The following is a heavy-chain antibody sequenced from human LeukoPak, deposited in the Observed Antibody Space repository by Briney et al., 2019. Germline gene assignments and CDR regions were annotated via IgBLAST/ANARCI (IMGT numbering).Heavy chain of an antibody. CDR3: ARYGQQLVPYYFDY. D-gene: IGHD6-13*01. Sequence: SETLSLTCTGSGGSISSYYWSWIRQPPGKGLEWIGYIYYSGSTNYNPSLKSRVTISVDTSKNQFSLKLSSVTAADTAVYYCARYGQQLVPYYFDYWGQGTLVTVSS. CDR1: GGSISSYY. V-gene: IGHV4-59*01. J-gene: IGHJ4*02. CDR2: IYYSGST.